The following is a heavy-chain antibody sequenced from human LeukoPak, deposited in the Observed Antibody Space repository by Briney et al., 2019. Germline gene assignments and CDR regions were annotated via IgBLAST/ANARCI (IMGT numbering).Heavy chain of an antibody. D-gene: IGHD3-16*02. V-gene: IGHV4-34*01. CDR3: ARMVANYVWGSYRYGFDP. Sequence: ASETLSLTCAVYGGSLSGYYWSWIRQPPGKGLEWIGEINHSGSTNYNPSLKSRVTISVDTSKNQFSLKLSSVTAADTAVYYCARMVANYVWGSYRYGFDPWGQGTLVTASS. CDR1: GGSLSGYY. J-gene: IGHJ5*02. CDR2: INHSGST.